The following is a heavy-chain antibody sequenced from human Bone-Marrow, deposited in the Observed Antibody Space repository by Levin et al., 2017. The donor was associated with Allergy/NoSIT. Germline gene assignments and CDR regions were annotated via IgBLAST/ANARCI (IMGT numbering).Heavy chain of an antibody. J-gene: IGHJ4*02. Sequence: KVSCKGSGYTFFNHWIAWVRQVPGKGLEWMGIIYPDDSDTTYSPSFQGQVTISADKSIGTAYLHWSSLKASDSAIYYCARRAMVKFSQPYFDYWGQGTLVTVSS. D-gene: IGHD5-18*01. V-gene: IGHV5-51*01. CDR3: ARRAMVKFSQPYFDY. CDR1: GYTFFNHW. CDR2: IYPDDSDT.